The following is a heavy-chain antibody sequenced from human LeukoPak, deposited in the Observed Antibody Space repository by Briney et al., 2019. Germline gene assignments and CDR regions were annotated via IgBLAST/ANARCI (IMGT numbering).Heavy chain of an antibody. CDR1: GGSISSGGYS. D-gene: IGHD3-3*01. CDR2: IYHSGST. J-gene: IGHJ4*02. CDR3: ASLVVRGYYSPGPLFDY. Sequence: PSETLSLTCAVSGGSISSGGYSWSWIRQPPGKGLEWIGYIYHSGSTYYNPSLQSRVTISVDTSKNQFSLKLSSVTAADTAVYYCASLVVRGYYSPGPLFDYWGQGTLVTVSS. V-gene: IGHV4-30-2*01.